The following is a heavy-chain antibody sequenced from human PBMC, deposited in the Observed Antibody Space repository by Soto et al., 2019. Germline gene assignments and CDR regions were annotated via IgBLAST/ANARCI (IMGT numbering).Heavy chain of an antibody. CDR1: GFTFSSYS. CDR2: ISSSSSTI. V-gene: IGHV3-48*01. CDR3: AKDYYDSRPGDAFDI. D-gene: IGHD3-22*01. J-gene: IGHJ3*02. Sequence: PGGSLRLSCAASGFTFSSYSMNWVRQAPGKGLEWVSYISSSSSTIYYADSVKGRFTISRDNAKNSLYLQMNSLRAEDTAVYYCAKDYYDSRPGDAFDIWGQGTMVTVSS.